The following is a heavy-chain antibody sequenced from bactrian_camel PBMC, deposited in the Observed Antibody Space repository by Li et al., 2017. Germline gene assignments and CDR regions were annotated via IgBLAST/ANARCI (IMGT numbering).Heavy chain of an antibody. V-gene: IGHV3S26*01. CDR2: ITSDGAT. Sequence: HVQLVESGGGSVQAGGSLRLSCVASGYITVSRYCMAWLRQGPGKEREGVAVITSDGATRYADSVKGRFTISKDSAKKTLYLQMNSLEVEDAATYYCAADLVTDEPSLVEREYYYWGQGTQVTVS. D-gene: IGHD1*01. J-gene: IGHJ4*01. CDR1: GYITVSRYC. CDR3: AADLVTDEPSLVEREYYY.